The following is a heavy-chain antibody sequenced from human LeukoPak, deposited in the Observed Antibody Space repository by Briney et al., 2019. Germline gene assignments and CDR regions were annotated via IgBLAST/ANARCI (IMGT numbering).Heavy chain of an antibody. Sequence: PSETLSLTCAVSGGSISSGGYSWSWIRQPPGKGLEWIGYIYHSGSTYYNPSLKSRVTISVDRSKNQFSLKLSSVTAADTAVYYCAGGGGKGSYYGMDVWGQGTTVTVSS. CDR2: IYHSGST. D-gene: IGHD4-23*01. J-gene: IGHJ6*02. CDR3: AGGGGKGSYYGMDV. CDR1: GGSISSGGYS. V-gene: IGHV4-30-2*01.